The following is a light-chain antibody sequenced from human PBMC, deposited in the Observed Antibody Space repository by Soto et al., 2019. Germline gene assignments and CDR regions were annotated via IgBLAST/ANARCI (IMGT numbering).Light chain of an antibody. CDR1: RRVSSS. Sequence: EIVLTQSPATLSFSTGERATLSCGASRRVSSSLAWYQQKPGQAPRLLIYDASYRATGFPARFSGSGSGTDFTLTISSLEPEDFAVYYCRHRSDWHTRLTFGEGAKGEIK. V-gene: IGKV3-11*01. CDR2: DAS. J-gene: IGKJ4*01. CDR3: RHRSDWHTRLT.